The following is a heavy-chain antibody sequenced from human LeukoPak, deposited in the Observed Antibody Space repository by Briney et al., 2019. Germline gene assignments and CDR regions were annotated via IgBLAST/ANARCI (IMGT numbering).Heavy chain of an antibody. V-gene: IGHV3-30-3*01. CDR2: ISYDGSNK. CDR3: ASTGRLGSYDY. CDR1: GFTFSSYA. Sequence: GGSLRLSCAASGFTFSSYAMHWVRQAPGKGLEWVAVISYDGSNKYYADSVKGRFTISRDNAKNSLYLQMNSLRAEDTAVYYCASTGRLGSYDYWGQGTLVTVSS. J-gene: IGHJ4*02. D-gene: IGHD2-21*01.